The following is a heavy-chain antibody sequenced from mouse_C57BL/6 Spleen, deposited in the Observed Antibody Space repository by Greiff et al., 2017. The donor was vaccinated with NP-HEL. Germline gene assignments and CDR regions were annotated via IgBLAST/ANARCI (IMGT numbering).Heavy chain of an antibody. CDR1: GFTFSDYY. V-gene: IGHV5-12*01. CDR2: ISNGGGST. Sequence: EVQGVESGGGLVQPGGSLKLSCAASGFTFSDYYMYWVRQTPEKRLEWVAYISNGGGSTYYPDTVKGRFTISRDNAKNTLYLQMSRLKSEDTAMYYCARHSNYERNFDVWGTGTTVTVSS. D-gene: IGHD2-5*01. CDR3: ARHSNYERNFDV. J-gene: IGHJ1*03.